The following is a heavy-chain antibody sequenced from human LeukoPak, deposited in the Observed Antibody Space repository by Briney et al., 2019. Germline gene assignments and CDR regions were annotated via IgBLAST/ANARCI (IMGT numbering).Heavy chain of an antibody. Sequence: GRSLRLSCAASGFTFSSYGMHWVRQAPGKGLEWVAVISYDGSNKYYADSVKGRFTISRGNSKNTLYLQMNSLRAEDTAVYYCAKDRWDYYDSSGPFDYWGQGTLVTVSS. CDR3: AKDRWDYYDSSGPFDY. D-gene: IGHD3-22*01. CDR2: ISYDGSNK. CDR1: GFTFSSYG. V-gene: IGHV3-30*18. J-gene: IGHJ4*02.